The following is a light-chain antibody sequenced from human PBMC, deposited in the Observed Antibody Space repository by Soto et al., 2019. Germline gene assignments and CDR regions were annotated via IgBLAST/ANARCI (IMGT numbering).Light chain of an antibody. Sequence: DSVMSKSQEYLAVSLGKRATISCKSSQTVVDSSNNKDYLTWYQQKAGQPPKLLIYWASTRKSGVPERFSGSGSGTDFTLTISSLQAEDVAVYYCQQYYSIPLTFGGGSKVDI. J-gene: IGKJ4*01. V-gene: IGKV4-1*01. CDR3: QQYYSIPLT. CDR2: WAS. CDR1: QTVVDSSNNKDY.